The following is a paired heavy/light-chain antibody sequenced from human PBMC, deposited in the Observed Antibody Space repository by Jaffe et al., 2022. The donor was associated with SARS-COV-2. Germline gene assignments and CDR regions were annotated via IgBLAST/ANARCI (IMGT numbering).Heavy chain of an antibody. D-gene: IGHD1-26*01. Sequence: QVQLVESGGGVVQPGRSLRLSCAASGFTFRDYAMHWVRQAPGKEPEWVAIIWHDGSNKFYGDSAKDRFTISRDNSKNILYLQMNSLRVEDTAMFYCARAGIVLIPDYWGQGTLVTVSS. V-gene: IGHV3-33*01. CDR1: GFTFRDYA. CDR2: IWHDGSNK. CDR3: ARAGIVLIPDY. J-gene: IGHJ4*02.
Light chain of an antibody. V-gene: IGKV2-24*01. CDR2: QIS. CDR3: MHATQFPYT. Sequence: DIVMTQTPLSSPVTLGQPASISCQSSQSLVHSDGNTYLNWLQQRPGQPPRLLIYQISNRFSGVPDRFSGSGAGTYFTLKISRVEAEDVGVYYCMHATQFPYTFGQGTKLEIK. J-gene: IGKJ2*01. CDR1: QSLVHSDGNTY.